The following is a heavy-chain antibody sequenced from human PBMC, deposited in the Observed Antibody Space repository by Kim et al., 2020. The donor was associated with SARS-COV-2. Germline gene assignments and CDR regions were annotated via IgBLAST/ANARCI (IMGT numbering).Heavy chain of an antibody. CDR3: AKDMGSKVGAMITYYFDY. CDR1: GFTFDDYA. V-gene: IGHV3-9*01. D-gene: IGHD1-26*01. CDR2: ISWNSGSI. Sequence: GGSLRLSCAASGFTFDDYAMHWVRQAPGKGLEWVSGISWNSGSIGYADSVKGRFTISRDNAKNSLYLQMNSLRAEDTALYYCAKDMGSKVGAMITYYFDYWGQGTLVTVSS. J-gene: IGHJ4*02.